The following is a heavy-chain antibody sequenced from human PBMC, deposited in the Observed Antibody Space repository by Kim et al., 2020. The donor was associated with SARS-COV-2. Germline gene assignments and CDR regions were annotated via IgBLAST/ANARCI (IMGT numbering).Heavy chain of an antibody. D-gene: IGHD3-16*01. J-gene: IGHJ4*02. Sequence: YAHPVKGRFSIFRDDANNTQSLQINSLRSEGTAVYYCAKDGGVEASFLHYWGQGTLVTVSS. V-gene: IGHV3-30*02. CDR3: AKDGGVEASFLHY.